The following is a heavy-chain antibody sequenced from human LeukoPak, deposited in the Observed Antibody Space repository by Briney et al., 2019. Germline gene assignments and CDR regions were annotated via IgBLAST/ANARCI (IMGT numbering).Heavy chain of an antibody. CDR2: ISYDGSNK. V-gene: IGHV3-30*03. Sequence: GGSLRLSCAASGFTFSSYGMHWVRQAPGKGLEWVAVISYDGSNKYYADSVKGRFTISRDNSKNTLYLQMNSLRAEDTAVYYCARDLNYYYDSSGYYQDNWFDPWGQGTLVTVSS. CDR3: ARDLNYYYDSSGYYQDNWFDP. CDR1: GFTFSSYG. D-gene: IGHD3-22*01. J-gene: IGHJ5*02.